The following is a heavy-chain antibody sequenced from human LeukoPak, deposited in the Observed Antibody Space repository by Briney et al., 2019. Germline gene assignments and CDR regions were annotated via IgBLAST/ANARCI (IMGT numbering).Heavy chain of an antibody. J-gene: IGHJ4*02. D-gene: IGHD3-22*01. CDR1: GYTFTSYD. CDR3: ASHYYDSSIVSDY. CDR2: MNPKSGKT. Sequence: ASAKVSCKASGYTFTSYDIKWVRQATGQGREWMGWMNPKSGKTGYTQKFQGRVTMTRNTSTSTAYMELSSLRSEDTAVYYCASHYYDSSIVSDYWGQGTLVTVSS. V-gene: IGHV1-8*01.